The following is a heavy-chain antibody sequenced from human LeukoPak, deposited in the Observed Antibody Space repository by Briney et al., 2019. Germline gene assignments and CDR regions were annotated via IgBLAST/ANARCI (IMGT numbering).Heavy chain of an antibody. CDR1: GFTFSSYG. D-gene: IGHD3-9*01. V-gene: IGHV3-30*18. CDR3: AKSDSYYDILTGYYNYYGMDV. CDR2: ISYDGSNK. Sequence: PGGSLRLSCAASGFTFSSYGMHWVRQAPGKGLEWVAVISYDGSNKYYADSVKGRFTISRDNSKNTLYLQMNSLRAEDTAVYYRAKSDSYYDILTGYYNYYGMDVWGQGTTVTVSS. J-gene: IGHJ6*02.